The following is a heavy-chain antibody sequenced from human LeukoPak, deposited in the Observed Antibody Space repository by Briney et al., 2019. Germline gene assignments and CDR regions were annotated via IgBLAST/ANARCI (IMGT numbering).Heavy chain of an antibody. D-gene: IGHD3-10*01. V-gene: IGHV4-39*01. CDR1: GGSISTTDYY. J-gene: IGHJ4*02. Sequence: SETLSLTCTVSGGSISTTDYYWGWIRQPPEKGLEWIGSIYYAGSTFYRPSLRSRVTISVDTSKNQFSLTLRSVTAADTAVYYCARHYGPWGQGTLVTVSS. CDR2: IYYAGST. CDR3: ARHYGP.